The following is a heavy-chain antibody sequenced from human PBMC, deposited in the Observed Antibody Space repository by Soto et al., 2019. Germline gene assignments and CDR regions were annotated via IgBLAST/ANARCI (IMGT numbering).Heavy chain of an antibody. J-gene: IGHJ4*02. V-gene: IGHV3-49*04. Sequence: GGSLRLSCTGSGFNFANYALTWVRQAPGKGLEWVGFIRGETNGGTADYAASLKGRITISRNDSKSIAYLEINSLQTEDTAVYYCTRYYYESSGYYVYWGQGTLVTVSS. CDR3: TRYYYESSGYYVY. D-gene: IGHD3-22*01. CDR2: IRGETNGGTA. CDR1: GFNFANYA.